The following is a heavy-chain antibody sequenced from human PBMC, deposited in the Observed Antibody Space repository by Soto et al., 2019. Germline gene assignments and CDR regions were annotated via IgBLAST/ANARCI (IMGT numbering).Heavy chain of an antibody. CDR2: IKSKSSGGTT. D-gene: IGHD4-4*01. CDR1: GFSFKNAW. Sequence: QLVESGGGLVKPGGSVRLSCAASGFSFKNAWMSWVRQAPGKGLEWVGRIKSKSSGGTTDYADPVEGRVTISRDDSKGTLYLQMTSLTIEDTAIYFCTSEKGWRQSPLDSWGQGVLVTVSS. V-gene: IGHV3-15*01. J-gene: IGHJ5*01. CDR3: TSEKGWRQSPLDS.